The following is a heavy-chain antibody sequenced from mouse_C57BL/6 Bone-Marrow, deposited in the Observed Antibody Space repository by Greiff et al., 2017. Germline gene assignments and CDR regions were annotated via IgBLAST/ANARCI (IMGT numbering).Heavy chain of an antibody. D-gene: IGHD3-3*01. Sequence: DVKLVESGGDLVKPGGSLKLSCAASGFTFSSSGMSWVRQTPDKRLEWVATISSGGSYTYYPDSVKGRFTISRDNAKNTLYLQMSSLKSEDTAMYYCARRGGDRFAYWGQGTLVTVSA. V-gene: IGHV5-6*02. CDR2: ISSGGSYT. CDR1: GFTFSSSG. CDR3: ARRGGDRFAY. J-gene: IGHJ3*01.